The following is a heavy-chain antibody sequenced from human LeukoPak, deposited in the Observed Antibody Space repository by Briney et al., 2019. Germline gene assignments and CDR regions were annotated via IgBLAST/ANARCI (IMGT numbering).Heavy chain of an antibody. CDR2: ISYDGSNK. Sequence: GRSLRLSCAASGFTFSSYGMHWVRQAPGKGLEWVAVISYDGSNKYYADSVKGRFTISRDNSKNTLYLQMNSLRAEDTAVYYCAKAMVRGVITNFDYWGQETLVTVSS. CDR1: GFTFSSYG. V-gene: IGHV3-30*18. CDR3: AKAMVRGVITNFDY. J-gene: IGHJ4*02. D-gene: IGHD3-10*01.